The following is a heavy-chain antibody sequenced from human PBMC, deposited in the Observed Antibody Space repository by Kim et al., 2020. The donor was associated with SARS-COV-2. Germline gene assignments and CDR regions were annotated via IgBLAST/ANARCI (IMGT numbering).Heavy chain of an antibody. D-gene: IGHD3-22*01. Sequence: GGSLRLSCAVSGFTFSSYAMHWVRQAPGKGLEWVAVISYDGSNKYYVDPAKGRFTISGDNSTNTLYLQMNSLRAEDTTGYYCAGGDNDRSGYSAYFDYWGQGTLVTVSS. CDR1: GFTFSSYA. V-gene: IGHV3-30*04. J-gene: IGHJ4*02. CDR2: ISYDGSNK. CDR3: AGGDNDRSGYSAYFDY.